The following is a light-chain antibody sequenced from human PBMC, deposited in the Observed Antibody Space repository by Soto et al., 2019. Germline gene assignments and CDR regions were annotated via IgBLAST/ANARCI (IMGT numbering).Light chain of an antibody. J-gene: IGKJ4*01. CDR1: QSVSSSY. CDR2: GAS. V-gene: IGKV3-20*01. Sequence: ETVLTQSPGSLSLSPGERATLSCRASQSVSSSYLAWYQQKPGQAPRLLIYGASSRATGIPDRFSGSGSGTDFTITISRLEPEDFAVYYCQQYGSSPLTFGGGTKVEIK. CDR3: QQYGSSPLT.